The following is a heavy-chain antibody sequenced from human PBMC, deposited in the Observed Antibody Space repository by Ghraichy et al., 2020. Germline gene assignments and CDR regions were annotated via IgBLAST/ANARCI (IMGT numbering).Heavy chain of an antibody. Sequence: SETLSLTCTVSGGSISSGDYYWSWIRQPPGKGLEWIGYIYYSGSTYYNPSLKSRVTISVDTSKNQFSLKLSSVTAADTAVYYCARDNLMVQGVIDYWGQGTLVTVSS. J-gene: IGHJ4*02. CDR3: ARDNLMVQGVIDY. CDR1: GGSISSGDYY. V-gene: IGHV4-30-4*01. CDR2: IYYSGST. D-gene: IGHD3-10*01.